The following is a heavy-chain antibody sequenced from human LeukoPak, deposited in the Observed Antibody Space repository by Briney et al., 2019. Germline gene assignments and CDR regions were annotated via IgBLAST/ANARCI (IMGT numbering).Heavy chain of an antibody. D-gene: IGHD5-24*01. CDR2: ISSNGGST. CDR1: GFTFSSYA. CDR3: ARANGYKLYIDY. V-gene: IGHV3-64*01. J-gene: IGHJ4*02. Sequence: GGSLRLSRAASGFTFSSYAMHWVRQAPGKGLEYVSAISSNGGSTYYASSVKGRFTISRDNSKNTLYLQMGSLRAEDMAVYYCARANGYKLYIDYWGQGTLVTVSS.